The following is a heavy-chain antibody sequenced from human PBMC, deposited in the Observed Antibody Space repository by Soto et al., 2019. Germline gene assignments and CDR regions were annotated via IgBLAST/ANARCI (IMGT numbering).Heavy chain of an antibody. J-gene: IGHJ5*02. Sequence: GGSLRLSCAASGFTFSTFAMSWVRQAPGKGLEWVSAISASGGSTYYADSVKGRFTISRDNSNNTLYLQMNSLRVEDTAVYYCAKYPRVSFDPWGQGTLVTVSS. CDR2: ISASGGST. CDR3: AKYPRVSFDP. V-gene: IGHV3-23*01. CDR1: GFTFSTFA.